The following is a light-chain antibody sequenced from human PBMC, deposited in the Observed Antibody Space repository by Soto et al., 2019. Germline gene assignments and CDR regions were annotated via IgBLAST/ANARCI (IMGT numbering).Light chain of an antibody. CDR2: GAS. J-gene: IGKJ5*01. CDR3: QQYGRSPWVT. V-gene: IGKV3-20*01. CDR1: QSVSSSY. Sequence: EIVLTQSPGTLSLSPGERATLSCRASQSVSSSYLAWYQQKPGQAPRLLIYGASSRATGIPDRFSGSGSGTDFTLTISRLEPEDFAVYYCQQYGRSPWVTFCQGTRLEIK.